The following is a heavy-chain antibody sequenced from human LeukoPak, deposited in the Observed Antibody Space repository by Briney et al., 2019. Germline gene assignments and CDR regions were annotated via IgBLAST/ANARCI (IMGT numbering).Heavy chain of an antibody. CDR2: IYYSGST. D-gene: IGHD6-13*01. V-gene: IGHV4-30-4*02. J-gene: IGHJ4*02. CDR3: ARFPSSSWPFDY. CDR1: GGSISSGDYY. Sequence: SETLSLTCTVSGGSISSGDYYWSWIRQPPGKGLEWIGYIYYSGSTYYNPSLKSRVTISVDTSKNQFSLKLGSVTAADTAVYYCARFPSSSWPFDYWGQGTLVTVSS.